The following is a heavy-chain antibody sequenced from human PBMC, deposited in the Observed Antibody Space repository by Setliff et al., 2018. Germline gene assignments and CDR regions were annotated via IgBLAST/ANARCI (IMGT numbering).Heavy chain of an antibody. CDR1: GFTFSSYA. D-gene: IGHD3-16*01. Sequence: GGSLRLSCAASGFTFSSYAMSWVRQAPGKGLEWVSAISGSGGSTYYADSVKGRFTISRDNSKNTLYLQMTSLRVEDTAVYYCARGAFGNGLNFRYFDYWGQGTLVTVSS. CDR2: ISGSGGST. V-gene: IGHV3-23*01. J-gene: IGHJ4*02. CDR3: ARGAFGNGLNFRYFDY.